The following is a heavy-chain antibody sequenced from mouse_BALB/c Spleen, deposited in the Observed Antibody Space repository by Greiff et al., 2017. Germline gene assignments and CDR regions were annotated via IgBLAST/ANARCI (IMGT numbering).Heavy chain of an antibody. CDR1: GFTFSSFG. D-gene: IGHD1-1*01. Sequence: EVQRVESGGGLVQPGGSRKLSCAASGFTFSSFGMHWVRQAPEKGLEWVAYISSGSSTIYYADTVKGRFTISRDNPKNTLFLQMTSLRSEDTAMYYCARGGTTVVASRGNYFDYWGQGTTLTVSS. CDR3: ARGGTTVVASRGNYFDY. J-gene: IGHJ2*01. V-gene: IGHV5-17*02. CDR2: ISSGSSTI.